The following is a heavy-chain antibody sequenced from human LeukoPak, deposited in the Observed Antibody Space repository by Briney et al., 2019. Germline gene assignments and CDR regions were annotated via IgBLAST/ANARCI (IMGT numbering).Heavy chain of an antibody. CDR3: AMYYYDSSGYSFDY. CDR2: IIPIFGTA. Sequence: ASVKVSCKASGGTFSGYAISWVRQAPGQGLEWMGGIIPIFGTANYAQKFQGRVTITADESTSTAYMELSSLRSEDTAVYYCAMYYYDSSGYSFDYWGQGTLVTVSS. J-gene: IGHJ4*02. D-gene: IGHD3-22*01. V-gene: IGHV1-69*13. CDR1: GGTFSGYA.